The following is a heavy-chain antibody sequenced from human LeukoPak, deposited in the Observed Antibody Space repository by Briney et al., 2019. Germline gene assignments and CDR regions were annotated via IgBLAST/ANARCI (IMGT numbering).Heavy chain of an antibody. CDR2: IIPIFGTA. J-gene: IGHJ6*04. CDR3: ARVSQGLRYFDWHHLDV. Sequence: ASVKVSCKASGGTFSSYAISWVRQAPGQGLEWMGGIIPIFGTANYAQKFQGRVTITADESTSTAYMELSSLRSEDTAVYYCARVSQGLRYFDWHHLDVWGKGTTVTISS. D-gene: IGHD3-9*01. CDR1: GGTFSSYA. V-gene: IGHV1-69*13.